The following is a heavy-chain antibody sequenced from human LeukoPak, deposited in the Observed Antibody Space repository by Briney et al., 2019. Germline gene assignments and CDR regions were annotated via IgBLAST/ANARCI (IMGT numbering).Heavy chain of an antibody. V-gene: IGHV3-23*01. CDR1: GFTFSGYA. J-gene: IGHJ6*03. D-gene: IGHD3-10*01. CDR3: ARVLDYYGSGSYSKDSYYYYMDV. Sequence: GGSLRLSCAASGFTFSGYAMSWVRQAPGMGLEWVSTVTGSAASTYYAESVKGRFTISRDNSKNTLYLQMNSLRVEDTAVYYCARVLDYYGSGSYSKDSYYYYMDVWGKGTTVTVSS. CDR2: VTGSAAST.